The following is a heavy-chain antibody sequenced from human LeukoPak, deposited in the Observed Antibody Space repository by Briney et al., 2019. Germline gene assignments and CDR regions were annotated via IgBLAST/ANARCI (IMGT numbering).Heavy chain of an antibody. V-gene: IGHV4-59*01. Sequence: SETLSLTCTVSGGSITGYYWNWIRQPPGKGLEWIGYMYYSGSTNYNPSLKSRVTISVDTSKNQFSLKLSSVTAADTAVYYCATIAVAGDWFDPWGQGTLVTVSS. CDR3: ATIAVAGDWFDP. D-gene: IGHD6-19*01. CDR2: MYYSGST. CDR1: GGSITGYY. J-gene: IGHJ5*02.